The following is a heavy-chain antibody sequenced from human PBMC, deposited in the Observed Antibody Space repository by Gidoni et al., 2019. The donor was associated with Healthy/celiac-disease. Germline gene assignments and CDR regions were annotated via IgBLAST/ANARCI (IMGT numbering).Heavy chain of an antibody. CDR1: GFTFSSYG. V-gene: IGHV3-33*01. D-gene: IGHD5-12*01. J-gene: IGHJ4*02. CDR3: ARDIRDSGYDEGLSDY. CDR2: IWYDGSNK. Sequence: QVQLLESGGGVVQPGRSLRLSCAASGFTFSSYGMHWVRQAPGKGLEWVAVIWYDGSNKYYADSVKGRFTISRDNSKNTLYLQMNSLRAEDTAVYYCARDIRDSGYDEGLSDYWGQGTLVTVSS.